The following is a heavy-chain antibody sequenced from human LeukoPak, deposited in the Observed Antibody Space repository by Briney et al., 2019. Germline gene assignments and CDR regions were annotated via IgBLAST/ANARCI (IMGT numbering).Heavy chain of an antibody. CDR2: IIPILGIA. J-gene: IGHJ4*02. V-gene: IGHV1-69*04. CDR3: ARSPRITMVQGVTITNSYFDY. CDR1: GGTFSSYA. Sequence: SVKVSCKASGGTFSSYAISWVRQAPGQGLEWMGRIIPILGIANYAQKFQGRVTITADKSTSTAYMELSSLRSEDTAVYYCARSPRITMVQGVTITNSYFDYWGQGTLVTVSS. D-gene: IGHD3-10*01.